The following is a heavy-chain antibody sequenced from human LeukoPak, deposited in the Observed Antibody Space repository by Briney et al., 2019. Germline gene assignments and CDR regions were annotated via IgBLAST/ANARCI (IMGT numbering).Heavy chain of an antibody. V-gene: IGHV1-18*01. D-gene: IGHD4-23*01. CDR1: GYTFTNYG. CDR2: ISAYNGYT. J-gene: IGHJ1*01. CDR3: ARDKAVTTEVTQHFQH. Sequence: GASVKVSCKASGYTFTNYGISWVRQAPGQGLEWMGWISAYNGYTDYAQKFQFRVTMTTVTSTSTAYMELRSLRSDDTAVYYCARDKAVTTEVTQHFQHWGQGTLVTVSS.